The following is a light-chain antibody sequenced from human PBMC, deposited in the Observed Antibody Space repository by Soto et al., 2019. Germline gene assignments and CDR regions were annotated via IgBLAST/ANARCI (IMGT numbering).Light chain of an antibody. CDR1: QSITSY. Sequence: DIQMTQSPSSLSASVGDRVTITCRASQSITSYLNWYQQKPGKAPNLLIYAASSLQSWVPSRFSGSGSGTDFTLTISSLQPEDFATYYCQQSYSTPITFGQGTRLEIK. V-gene: IGKV1-39*01. J-gene: IGKJ5*01. CDR2: AAS. CDR3: QQSYSTPIT.